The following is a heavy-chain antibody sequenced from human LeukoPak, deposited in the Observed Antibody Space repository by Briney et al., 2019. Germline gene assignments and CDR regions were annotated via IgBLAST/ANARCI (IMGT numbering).Heavy chain of an antibody. Sequence: GGSLRLSCAASGFTFSSYGMHWVRQAPGKGLEWVAFIRYDGNNKYSVDSVKGRFTISRDNSKNTLYLQMNSLRAEDTAVYYCAKAPVGPAAIGYYMDVWGKGTTVTVSS. D-gene: IGHD2-2*01. V-gene: IGHV3-30*02. CDR2: IRYDGNNK. J-gene: IGHJ6*03. CDR1: GFTFSSYG. CDR3: AKAPVGPAAIGYYMDV.